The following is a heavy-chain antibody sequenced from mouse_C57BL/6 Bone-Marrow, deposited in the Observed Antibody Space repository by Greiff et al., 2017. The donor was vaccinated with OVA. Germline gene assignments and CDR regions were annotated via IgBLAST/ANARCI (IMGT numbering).Heavy chain of an antibody. CDR1: GFSLTSYG. J-gene: IGHJ1*03. CDR2: IWRGGST. CDR3: AKNWDATVVARWGDWYFDV. V-gene: IGHV2-5*01. D-gene: IGHD1-1*01. Sequence: QVQLKESGPGLVQPSQSLSITCTVSGFSLTSYGVHWVRQSPGKGLEWLGVIWRGGSTDYNAAFMSRLSITKDNSKSQVFFKMNSLQADDTAIYTFAKNWDATVVARWGDWYFDVWGTGTTVTVSS.